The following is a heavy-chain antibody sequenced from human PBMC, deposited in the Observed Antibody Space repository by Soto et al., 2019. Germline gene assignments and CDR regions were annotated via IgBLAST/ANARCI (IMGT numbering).Heavy chain of an antibody. CDR1: GGSISSGGYY. V-gene: IGHV4-31*03. Sequence: QVQLQESGPGLVKPSQTLSLTCTVSGGSISSGGYYWSWIHQHPGKGLEWIGYIYYSGSTYYNPSLKSRVTISVDTSKNQFSLKLSSVTAADTAVYYCARVPITIFGVGIHNPNFDYWGQGTLVTVSS. D-gene: IGHD3-3*01. CDR2: IYYSGST. CDR3: ARVPITIFGVGIHNPNFDY. J-gene: IGHJ4*02.